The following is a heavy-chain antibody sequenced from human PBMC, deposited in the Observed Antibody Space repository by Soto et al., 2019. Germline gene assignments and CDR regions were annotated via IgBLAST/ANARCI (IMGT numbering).Heavy chain of an antibody. Sequence: LMESPETLSLTCAVSASSISSAYFWGWIRQPPGKGLEWIATIFHTGGTYYNPSLKSRVTISVDTSNNQFSLRLNSVTAADTALYFCARTWLAGGTPADAFDIWGQGTMVTVSS. D-gene: IGHD2-15*01. CDR2: IFHTGGT. CDR1: ASSISSAYF. CDR3: ARTWLAGGTPADAFDI. J-gene: IGHJ3*02. V-gene: IGHV4-38-2*01.